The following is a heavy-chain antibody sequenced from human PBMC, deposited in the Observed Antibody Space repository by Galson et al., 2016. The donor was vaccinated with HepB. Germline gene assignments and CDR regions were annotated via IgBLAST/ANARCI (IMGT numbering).Heavy chain of an antibody. D-gene: IGHD2-15*01. CDR3: ARVNNDVVVDGKLGFDP. V-gene: IGHV6-1*01. CDR1: GDSVSTNSAS. Sequence: CAISGDSVSTNSASWNWIRQSPSRGLEWLGRTYYRSKWYNDYAGSVKSRITISPDTSKNQFSLQLNSVTPEDTAVYYCARVNNDVVVDGKLGFDPWGQGTLVTVSS. J-gene: IGHJ5*02. CDR2: TYYRSKWYN.